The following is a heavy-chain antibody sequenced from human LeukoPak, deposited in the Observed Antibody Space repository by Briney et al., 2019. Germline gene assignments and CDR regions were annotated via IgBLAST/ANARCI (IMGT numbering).Heavy chain of an antibody. D-gene: IGHD3-22*01. Sequence: GGSLRLSCAASGFTFSTCTMSWVRQAPGKGLEWVSGISGTTSGTYYADSVKGRFTISRDNSKNTLFLQVNSLRAEDTAVYYCAKLSRGDSSGYYQYYYYYGMDVWGQGTTVTVSS. CDR2: ISGTTSGT. J-gene: IGHJ6*02. CDR3: AKLSRGDSSGYYQYYYYYGMDV. CDR1: GFTFSTCT. V-gene: IGHV3-23*01.